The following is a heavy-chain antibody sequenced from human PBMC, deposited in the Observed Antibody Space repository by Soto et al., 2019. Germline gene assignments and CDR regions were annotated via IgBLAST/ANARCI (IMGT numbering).Heavy chain of an antibody. CDR3: ATAEVDY. CDR1: VYTFGKHW. J-gene: IGHJ4*02. Sequence: GWRLRLSCAVAVYTFGKHWVHWVRQAPGKGMEWVSRMNSDGTIINYADSVKGRFTVSRDNAKNTLFLQMKSLRVEDTAVYYCATAEVDYWGPGTLVTVSS. V-gene: IGHV3-74*01. CDR2: MNSDGTII.